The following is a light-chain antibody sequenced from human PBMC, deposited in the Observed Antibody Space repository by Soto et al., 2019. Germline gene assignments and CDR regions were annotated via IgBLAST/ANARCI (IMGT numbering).Light chain of an antibody. Sequence: DIQMTQSPSTLSASVGDRVTITCRASHSISSWLAWYQQRPGKAPKLLIYEASILESGVPSRFSGSGSGTEFTLTISSLQPDDFATYYCQQYNSYSRTFGQGTKVDIK. CDR1: HSISSW. V-gene: IGKV1-5*03. J-gene: IGKJ1*01. CDR2: EAS. CDR3: QQYNSYSRT.